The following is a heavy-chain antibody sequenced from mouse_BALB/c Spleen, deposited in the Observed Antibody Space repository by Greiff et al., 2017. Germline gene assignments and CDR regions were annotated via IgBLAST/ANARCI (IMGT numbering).Heavy chain of an antibody. J-gene: IGHJ4*01. V-gene: IGHV1-39*01. CDR1: GYSFTDYI. CDR2: INPYYGST. Sequence: EVQLQQTGPELVKPGASVKISCKASGYSFTDYIMLWVKQSHGKSLEWIGNINPYYGSTSYNLKFKGKATLTVDKSSSTAYMQLNSLTSEDSSVYYCARGALYGNYDAMDYWGQGTSVTVSS. CDR3: ARGALYGNYDAMDY. D-gene: IGHD2-1*01.